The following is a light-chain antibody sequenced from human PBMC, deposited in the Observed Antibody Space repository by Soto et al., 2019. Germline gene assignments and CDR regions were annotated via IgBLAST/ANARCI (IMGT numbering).Light chain of an antibody. Sequence: QSALTQPASVSGSPGQSITISCTGTSSDVGGYNYVSWYQQHPGKAPKLMIYDVSNRPSGVSNRFSASKSGNTASLTISGLQAEDEADYYCSSYTISSTRVVFGGGTKLTVL. CDR1: SSDVGGYNY. J-gene: IGLJ2*01. CDR2: DVS. CDR3: SSYTISSTRVV. V-gene: IGLV2-14*01.